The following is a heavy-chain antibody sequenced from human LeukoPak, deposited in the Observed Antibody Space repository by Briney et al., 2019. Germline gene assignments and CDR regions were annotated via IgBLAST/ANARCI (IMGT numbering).Heavy chain of an antibody. J-gene: IGHJ6*02. Sequence: ASVKVSCKASGYTFTSYDINWVRQATGQGLEWMGWMNPNSGNTGYAQKFQGRVTMTRNTSISTAYTELSSLRSEDTAVYYCARVLWFGEGSYYYYYGMDVWGQGTTVTVSS. D-gene: IGHD3-10*01. CDR2: MNPNSGNT. CDR3: ARVLWFGEGSYYYYYGMDV. CDR1: GYTFTSYD. V-gene: IGHV1-8*01.